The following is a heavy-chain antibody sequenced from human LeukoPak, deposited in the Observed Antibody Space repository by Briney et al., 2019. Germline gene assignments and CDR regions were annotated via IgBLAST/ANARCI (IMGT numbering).Heavy chain of an antibody. CDR1: GLIFSTYT. CDR2: ISYDGDNI. Sequence: TGGSLRLSCAASGLIFSTYTMHWVRQAPGKGLEWVALISYDGDNIFYADSVKGRFTISRDNSKNTMDLQMSSLRPEDTAVYSCARMHSSGWYGMDAWGKGATVTVSS. D-gene: IGHD6-19*01. V-gene: IGHV3-30*04. CDR3: ARMHSSGWYGMDA. J-gene: IGHJ6*04.